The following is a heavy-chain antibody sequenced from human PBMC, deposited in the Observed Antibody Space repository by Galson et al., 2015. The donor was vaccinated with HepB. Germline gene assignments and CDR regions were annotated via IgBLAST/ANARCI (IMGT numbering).Heavy chain of an antibody. Sequence: SLRLSCVASGFTFSSYWMSWVRQAPGKGLEWVANIKQDGSEKYYVDSVKGRFAISRDNAKNSLYLQMNSLRSDDTAVYYCARDRGYCSSTSCSLSSSYWGQGTLVTVSS. J-gene: IGHJ4*02. CDR2: IKQDGSEK. CDR3: ARDRGYCSSTSCSLSSSY. CDR1: GFTFSSYW. D-gene: IGHD2-2*01. V-gene: IGHV3-7*03.